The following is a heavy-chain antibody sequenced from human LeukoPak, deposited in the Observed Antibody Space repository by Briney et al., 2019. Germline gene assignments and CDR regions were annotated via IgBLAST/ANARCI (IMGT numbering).Heavy chain of an antibody. J-gene: IGHJ4*02. CDR2: ISYDGSNK. Sequence: GGSLRLSCAASGFTFSSYGMPWVRQAPGKGLEWVAVISYDGSNKYYADSVKGRFTISRDNSKNTLYLQMNSLRAEDTAVYYCAKPDYGDYGLYFDYWGQGTLVTVSS. CDR1: GFTFSSYG. V-gene: IGHV3-30*18. CDR3: AKPDYGDYGLYFDY. D-gene: IGHD4-17*01.